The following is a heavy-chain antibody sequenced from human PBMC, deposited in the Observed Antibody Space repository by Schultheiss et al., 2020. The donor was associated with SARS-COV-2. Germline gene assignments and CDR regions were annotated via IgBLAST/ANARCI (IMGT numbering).Heavy chain of an antibody. CDR1: GGSVSSGSYY. J-gene: IGHJ6*02. CDR2: IYYSGTT. CDR3: ARHDSVMGYYYYGMDV. V-gene: IGHV4-61*01. Sequence: SQTLSLTCTVSGGSVSSGSYYWNWIRQPPGKGLEWIGYIYYSGTTDYNPSLQSRVTISADTSKNQFSLKLSSVTAADTAVYYCARHDSVMGYYYYGMDVWGQGTTVTVSS. D-gene: IGHD3-10*01.